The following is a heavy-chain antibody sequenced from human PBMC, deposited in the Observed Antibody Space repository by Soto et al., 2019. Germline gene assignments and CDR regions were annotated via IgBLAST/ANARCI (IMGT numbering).Heavy chain of an antibody. D-gene: IGHD5-18*01. V-gene: IGHV3-33*01. Sequence: VQLVESGGGVVQPGRSLRLSCVASGITFSSYGMHWVRQAPGKGLEWVAVIWYDGSNTYYSDSVKGRFTISRDNSKNTLYLQMNSLRVDDTAMYYCARDVRIQVWYPWFDPWGQGTLVTVSS. CDR1: GITFSSYG. J-gene: IGHJ5*02. CDR3: ARDVRIQVWYPWFDP. CDR2: IWYDGSNT.